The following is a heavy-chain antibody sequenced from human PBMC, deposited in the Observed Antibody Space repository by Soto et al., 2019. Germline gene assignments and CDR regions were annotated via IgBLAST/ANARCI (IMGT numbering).Heavy chain of an antibody. Sequence: QVQLQQWGAGLLKPSETLSLTCGVYGGSFSGYYWSWIRQPQGKGLEWFGEVNHCGRFDYNPSLKGRVNRSLAAYATKSSFSLSSVPASDTAVYYCAGGNGYYSEIVYWGQGPLVTVSS. V-gene: IGHV4-34*02. D-gene: IGHD3-22*01. CDR1: GGSFSGYY. J-gene: IGHJ4*02. CDR3: AGGNGYYSEIVY. CDR2: VNHCGRF.